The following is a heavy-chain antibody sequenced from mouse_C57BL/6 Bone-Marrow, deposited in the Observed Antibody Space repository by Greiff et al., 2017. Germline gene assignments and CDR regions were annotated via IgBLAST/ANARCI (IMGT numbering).Heavy chain of an antibody. CDR3: AIEGFPPFAY. J-gene: IGHJ3*01. Sequence: QVQLQQSGAELAKPGASVKLSCKASCYIFTSYWMPLVKQKSGQGLEWIGYINPSSGYTTYNHKFKDKATLTADKSSSTAYMQLSSLTYENSAVYYCAIEGFPPFAYWGQGTLVTVSA. CDR1: CYIFTSYW. CDR2: INPSSGYT. D-gene: IGHD3-3*01. V-gene: IGHV1-7*01.